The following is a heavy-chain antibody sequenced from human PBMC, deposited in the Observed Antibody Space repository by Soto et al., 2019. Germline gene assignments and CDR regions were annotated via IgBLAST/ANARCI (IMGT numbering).Heavy chain of an antibody. CDR3: ARDLEKITMVPGAPRGFDP. CDR1: GYTFTSYA. D-gene: IGHD3-10*01. J-gene: IGHJ5*02. V-gene: IGHV1-3*01. CDR2: INAGNGNT. Sequence: GASVKVSCKASGYTFTSYAMHWVRQAPGQRLEWMGWINAGNGNTKYSQKFQGRVTITRDTSASTAYMELSSLRSEDTAVYYCARDLEKITMVPGAPRGFDPCSQRTLVTLS.